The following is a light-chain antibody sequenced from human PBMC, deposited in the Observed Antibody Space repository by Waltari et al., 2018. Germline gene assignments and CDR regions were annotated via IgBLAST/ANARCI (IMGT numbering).Light chain of an antibody. CDR1: SGHSDYS. J-gene: IGLJ2*01. CDR2: LDSDGSH. V-gene: IGLV4-69*01. Sequence: QLALTQSPSASASLGASVKLTCPLSSGHSDYSTAWHQQQPEKGPRYLMKLDSDGSHTMGDGIPHRFSGSSSGAERYLTISSLQYEDEADYYCQTWGTGFVVFGGGTKLTVL. CDR3: QTWGTGFVV.